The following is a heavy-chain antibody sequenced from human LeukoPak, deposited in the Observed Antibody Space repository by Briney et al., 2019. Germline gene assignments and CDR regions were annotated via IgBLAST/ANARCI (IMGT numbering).Heavy chain of an antibody. D-gene: IGHD3-3*01. CDR1: GFTFSSYW. V-gene: IGHV3-15*07. CDR3: TTGLGYDFWSGT. Sequence: GGSLRLSCAASGFTFSSYWMNWVRQAPGKGLEWVGRIKSKTDGGTTDYAAPVKGRFTISRDDSKNTLYLQMNNLKTEDTAVYYCTTGLGYDFWSGTWGQGTLVTVSS. J-gene: IGHJ5*02. CDR2: IKSKTDGGTT.